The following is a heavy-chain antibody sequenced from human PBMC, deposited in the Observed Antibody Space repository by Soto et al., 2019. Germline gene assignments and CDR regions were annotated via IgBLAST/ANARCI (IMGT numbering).Heavy chain of an antibody. CDR1: GGSISSGDYY. CDR3: ARGRPSLPDSSVYYYSGGYGYFDY. V-gene: IGHV4-30-4*02. D-gene: IGHD3-22*01. CDR2: IYYSGST. J-gene: IGHJ4*02. Sequence: PSETLSLTCTVSGGSISSGDYYWSWIRQPPGKDLEWIGYIYYSGSTYYNPSLKSRVTISVDTSKNQFSLKLRSVSAADTAVYYCARGRPSLPDSSVYYYSGGYGYFDYWGQGTLVTVS.